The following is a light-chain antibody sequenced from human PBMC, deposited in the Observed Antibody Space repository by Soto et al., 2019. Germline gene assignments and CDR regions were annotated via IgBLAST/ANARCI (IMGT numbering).Light chain of an antibody. Sequence: ETVMTQSPATLSLSPGERATLSCRASQSVSTKLVWYQQKPGQAPRFLIYGASTRATGIPARFRGSGSGTEFTLTIDSLQSEDFAVYHCQQYNDWPPAFGGGNKVEIK. CDR3: QQYNDWPPA. J-gene: IGKJ4*01. CDR1: QSVSTK. V-gene: IGKV3-15*01. CDR2: GAS.